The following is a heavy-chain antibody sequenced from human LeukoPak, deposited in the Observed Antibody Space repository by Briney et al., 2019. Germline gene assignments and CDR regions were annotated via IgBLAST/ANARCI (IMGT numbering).Heavy chain of an antibody. J-gene: IGHJ5*02. CDR3: ARQRYCSSTSCSYGDWFDP. CDR2: IYYSGST. V-gene: IGHV4-39*01. CDR1: GGSISSSSYY. Sequence: SETLSLTCTVSGGSISSSSYYWGWIRQPPGKGLEWIGSIYYSGSTYYNPSLKSRATISVDTSKNQFSLKLSSVTAADTAVYYCARQRYCSSTSCSYGDWFDPWGQGTLVTVSS. D-gene: IGHD2-2*01.